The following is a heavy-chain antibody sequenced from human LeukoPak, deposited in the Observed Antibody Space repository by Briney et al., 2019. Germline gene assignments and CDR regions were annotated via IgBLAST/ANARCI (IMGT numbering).Heavy chain of an antibody. CDR1: GFTFSSYG. CDR2: ISYDGSNK. CDR3: ARDIGRKYKIFDY. D-gene: IGHD1-1*01. J-gene: IGHJ4*02. V-gene: IGHV3-30*03. Sequence: GGSLRLSCAASGFTFSSYGMHWVRQAPGKGLEWVAVISYDGSNKYYADSVKGRFTISRDNSKNTLYLQMNSLRAEDTAVYYCARDIGRKYKIFDYWGQGTLVTVSS.